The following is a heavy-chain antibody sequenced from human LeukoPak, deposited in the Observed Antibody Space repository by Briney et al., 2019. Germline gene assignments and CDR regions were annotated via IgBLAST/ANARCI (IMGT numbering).Heavy chain of an antibody. V-gene: IGHV1-2*02. CDR2: INPNSGGT. Sequence: ASVKVSCKASGYIFTGYYMHWVRQAPGQGLKWMGWINPNSGGTNYAQKFQGRVTMTRDTSISTAYMELNSLRSDDTAVYYCARGSGYDYRAFDIWGQGTTVTVSS. J-gene: IGHJ3*02. CDR1: GYIFTGYY. D-gene: IGHD5-12*01. CDR3: ARGSGYDYRAFDI.